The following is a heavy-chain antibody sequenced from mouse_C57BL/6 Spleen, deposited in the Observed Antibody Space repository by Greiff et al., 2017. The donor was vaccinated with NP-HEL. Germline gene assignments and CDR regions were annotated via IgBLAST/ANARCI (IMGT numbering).Heavy chain of an antibody. CDR3: ARSPMTTAYAMDY. V-gene: IGHV1-80*01. Sequence: QVQLQQSGAELVKPGASVKISCKASGYAFSSYWMNWVKQRPGKGLEWIGQIYPGDGDTNYNGKFKGKATLTADKSSSTAYMQLSSLTSEDSAVYFCARSPMTTAYAMDYWGQGTSVTVSS. CDR2: IYPGDGDT. CDR1: GYAFSSYW. J-gene: IGHJ4*01. D-gene: IGHD1-2*01.